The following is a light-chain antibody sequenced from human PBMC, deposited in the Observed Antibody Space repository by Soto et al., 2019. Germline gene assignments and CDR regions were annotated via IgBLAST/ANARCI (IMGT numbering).Light chain of an antibody. CDR1: SSDVGGYNY. V-gene: IGLV2-14*01. CDR3: SSYTRSQPL. CDR2: DVS. J-gene: IGLJ1*01. Sequence: QSVLTQPASVSGSPGQSITISCTGTSSDVGGYNYVSWYQQHPGKAPKLMIYDVSNRPSGVSNRFSGSKSGNTASLTISGLQAEDEADYYCSSYTRSQPLFGTGTKVTVL.